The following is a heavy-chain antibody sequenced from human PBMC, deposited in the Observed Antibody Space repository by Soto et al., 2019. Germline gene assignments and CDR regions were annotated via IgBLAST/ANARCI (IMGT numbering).Heavy chain of an antibody. Sequence: SDTRSFTGTVCGGSLISYYWSWIRQSPGKGLEGLGYIYYTGRVYYSRYLKGRDTMSVDTSKNQLSLTISSVTAADTAVYFCAKDSDILVVAPPTRRDFFYYRLDVWGKGTTVTV. CDR2: IYYTGRV. J-gene: IGHJ6*04. CDR1: GGSLISYY. D-gene: IGHD2-21*01. CDR3: AKDSDILVVAPPTRRDFFYYRLDV. V-gene: IGHV4-59*01.